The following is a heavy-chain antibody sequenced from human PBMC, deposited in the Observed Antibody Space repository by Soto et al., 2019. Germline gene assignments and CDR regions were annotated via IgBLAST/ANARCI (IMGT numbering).Heavy chain of an antibody. CDR1: GFTFTRYS. CDR3: ARESEDLTSNFDY. CDR2: ISSTTHYI. V-gene: IGHV3-21*06. Sequence: LRLSCAASGFTFTRYSMNWVRQAPGKGLEWVSSISSTTHYIYYADSMRGRFTITRDNAKNAVYLEMNSLRAEDTAVYYCARESEDLTSNFDYWGQGTLVTVSS. J-gene: IGHJ4*02.